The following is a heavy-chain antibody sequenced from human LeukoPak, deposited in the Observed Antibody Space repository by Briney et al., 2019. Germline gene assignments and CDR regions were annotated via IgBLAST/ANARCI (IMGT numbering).Heavy chain of an antibody. J-gene: IGHJ3*02. CDR2: IIPIFGTA. CDR1: GGTFSSYA. D-gene: IGHD1-26*01. CDR3: ARGVFAAELPAAFDI. Sequence: SVKVSCKASGGTFSSYAFSWVRQAPGQGLEWMGGIIPIFGTANYAQKLQGRVTITADESTSTAYMELSSLRSEDTAVYYCARGVFAAELPAAFDIWGQGTMVTVSS. V-gene: IGHV1-69*13.